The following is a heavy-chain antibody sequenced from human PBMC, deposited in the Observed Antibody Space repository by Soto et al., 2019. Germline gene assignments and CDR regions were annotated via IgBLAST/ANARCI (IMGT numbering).Heavy chain of an antibody. CDR2: FYYSERT. D-gene: IGHD4-17*01. Sequence: QLQLQESGPELVKPSETLSLTCTVSGGSITSNSYYWGWIRQPPGKGLEWIGSFYYSERTYFNPSLKSRVTISVDTSKNQFSLKLSAVTAADTAVYYCARRSTVTYDYWGQGILVTVSS. CDR1: GGSITSNSYY. J-gene: IGHJ4*02. CDR3: ARRSTVTYDY. V-gene: IGHV4-39*01.